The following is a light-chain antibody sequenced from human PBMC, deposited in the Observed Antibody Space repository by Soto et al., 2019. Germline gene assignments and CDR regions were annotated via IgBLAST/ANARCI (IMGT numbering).Light chain of an antibody. CDR2: AAS. J-gene: IGKJ2*01. Sequence: IQMTQSPSSLSASVGDRVTITGRARQILSHYLNWYQQKPGKAPNLLISAASSLQSGVPSRFSGSGSGTDFTLTISSLQPVDFATYFCQQNCNTLYTFGPGTRLEIK. CDR1: QILSHY. CDR3: QQNCNTLYT. V-gene: IGKV1-39*01.